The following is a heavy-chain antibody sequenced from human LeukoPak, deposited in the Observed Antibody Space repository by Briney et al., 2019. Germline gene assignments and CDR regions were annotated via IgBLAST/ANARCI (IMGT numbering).Heavy chain of an antibody. D-gene: IGHD5-18*01. V-gene: IGHV4-4*02. CDR2: IYHDGST. Sequence: SETLSLTCAVSGGSISSNNWWIWVRQSPEKGLEWIGEIYHDGSTNYNPSLKSRVTISMDKSKNQLSLKLNFVTAADTTVYYCARDRGGYTYSHDYWGQGTLVTVSS. J-gene: IGHJ4*02. CDR1: GGSISSNNW. CDR3: ARDRGGYTYSHDY.